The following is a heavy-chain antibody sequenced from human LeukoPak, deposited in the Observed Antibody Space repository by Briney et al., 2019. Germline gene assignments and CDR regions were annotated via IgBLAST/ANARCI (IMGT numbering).Heavy chain of an antibody. Sequence: SETLSLTCAVYGGSFSGYYWSWIRQPPGKGLEWIGEINHSGSTNYNPSLKSRVTISVDTSKNQFSLKLSSVTAADTAVYYCARGKKERFLEWRPSRRDYYYGMGVWGQGTTVTVSS. CDR3: ARGKKERFLEWRPSRRDYYYGMGV. D-gene: IGHD3-3*01. V-gene: IGHV4-34*01. CDR2: INHSGST. CDR1: GGSFSGYY. J-gene: IGHJ6*02.